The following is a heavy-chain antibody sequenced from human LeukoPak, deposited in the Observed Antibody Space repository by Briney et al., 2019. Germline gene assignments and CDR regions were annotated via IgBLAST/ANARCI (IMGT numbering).Heavy chain of an antibody. CDR3: ARDSSSWYYYYYGMDV. CDR1: GGSFSGYY. CDR2: INHSGGT. J-gene: IGHJ6*02. Sequence: SETLSLTCAVYGGSFSGYYWSWIRQPPGKGLEWIGEINHSGGTNYNPSLKSRVTISVDTSKNQFSLKLSSVTAADTAVCYCARDSSSWYYYYYGMDVWGQGTTVTVSS. V-gene: IGHV4-34*01. D-gene: IGHD6-13*01.